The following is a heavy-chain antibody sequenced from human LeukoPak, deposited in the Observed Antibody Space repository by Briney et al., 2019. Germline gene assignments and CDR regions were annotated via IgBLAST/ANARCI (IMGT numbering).Heavy chain of an antibody. V-gene: IGHV3-30*02. D-gene: IGHD3-10*01. CDR2: IRYDGSSK. CDR1: GFTFSSYG. J-gene: IGHJ4*02. CDR3: AKDNYYGSGSYPTPYYFDY. Sequence: GGSLRLSCAASGFTFSSYGMHWVRQAPGKGLEWVAFIRYDGSSKYYADSVKGRFTISRDNSKNTLYLQMNSLRAEDPAVYYCAKDNYYGSGSYPTPYYFDYWGQGTLVTVSS.